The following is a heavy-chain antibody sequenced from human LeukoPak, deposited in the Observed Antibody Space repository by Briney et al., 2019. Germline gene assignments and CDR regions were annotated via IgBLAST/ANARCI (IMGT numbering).Heavy chain of an antibody. CDR2: ISGSGSST. CDR1: GFTFSSYA. V-gene: IGHV3-23*01. Sequence: GGSLRLSCAASGFTFSSYAMSWVRQAPGKGLEWVSAISGSGSSTYYADSVRGRFTISRDNSKNTLYLQMDSLRPEDTAVYYCVRSLRSADFWGQGTLVTVSS. CDR3: VRSLRSADF. J-gene: IGHJ4*02.